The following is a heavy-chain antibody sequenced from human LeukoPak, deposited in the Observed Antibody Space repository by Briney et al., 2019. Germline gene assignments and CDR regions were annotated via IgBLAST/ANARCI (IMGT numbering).Heavy chain of an antibody. D-gene: IGHD2-15*01. Sequence: SSETLSLTCTVSNGSISSNTYFWSWIRQPAGKGLEWIGRMSSSGISTYSPSLKSRVTISIDTSRNQFSMNLNSVTAADTAVYYCARDRAALIGLHYWGQGTPVTVSS. J-gene: IGHJ4*02. CDR2: MSSSGIS. CDR1: NGSISSNTYF. V-gene: IGHV4-61*02. CDR3: ARDRAALIGLHY.